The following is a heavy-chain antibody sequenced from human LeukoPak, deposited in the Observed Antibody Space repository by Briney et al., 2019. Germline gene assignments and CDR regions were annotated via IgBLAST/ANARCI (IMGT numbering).Heavy chain of an antibody. Sequence: GGSLRLSCAASGFTFSSYEMNWVRQAPGKGLEWVSYISSSGSTIYYADSVKGRFTISRDNAKNTLYLQMNSLRAEDTAVYYCAKKYGAYGGIIDNMDVWGKGTTVTVSS. CDR1: GFTFSSYE. CDR2: ISSSGSTI. V-gene: IGHV3-48*03. CDR3: AKKYGAYGGIIDNMDV. D-gene: IGHD4-17*01. J-gene: IGHJ6*03.